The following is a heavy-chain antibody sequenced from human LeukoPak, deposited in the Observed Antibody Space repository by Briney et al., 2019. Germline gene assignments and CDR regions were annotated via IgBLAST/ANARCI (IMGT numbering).Heavy chain of an antibody. V-gene: IGHV3-74*01. J-gene: IGHJ4*02. Sequence: PGGSLRLSCAASGFTFSDYWVHWVRQAPGKGLVWVSRIHPDGSATYYADSVKGRITISRDNAKHTLYLLMNSLSADATVVYYCVRDQRRGSFWGQVTLVTVSS. CDR2: IHPDGSAT. CDR1: GFTFSDYW. CDR3: VRDQRRGSF.